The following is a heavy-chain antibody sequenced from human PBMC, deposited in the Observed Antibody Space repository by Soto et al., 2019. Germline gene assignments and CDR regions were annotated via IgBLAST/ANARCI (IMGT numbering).Heavy chain of an antibody. D-gene: IGHD2-15*01. J-gene: IGHJ6*02. CDR2: LGAADDP. CDR1: GCTLSAYD. V-gene: IGHV3-13*05. Sequence: GGSLRLSCAASGCTLSAYDMHWVRQAEGKGLEWVSALGAADDPYYLVSVKGRFTISRENAKNSLYFQMNNLRAGDTAVYYCARAYSVRLPPRADYSHAMDVWGQGTTVTVSS. CDR3: ARAYSVRLPPRADYSHAMDV.